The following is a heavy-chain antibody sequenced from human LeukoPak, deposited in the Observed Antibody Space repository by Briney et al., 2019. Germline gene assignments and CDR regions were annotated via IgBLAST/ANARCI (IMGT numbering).Heavy chain of an antibody. D-gene: IGHD4-17*01. CDR3: ARGPVTDY. Sequence: PGGSLRLSCAASGFTFSNAWMTWVRQAPGKGLEWVSSISGSGDNTYYADFVKGRFTISRDNSKNTQFLQMNSLRDEDTAVYYCARGPVTDYWGQGTLVTVSS. CDR1: GFTFSNAW. V-gene: IGHV3-23*01. J-gene: IGHJ4*02. CDR2: ISGSGDNT.